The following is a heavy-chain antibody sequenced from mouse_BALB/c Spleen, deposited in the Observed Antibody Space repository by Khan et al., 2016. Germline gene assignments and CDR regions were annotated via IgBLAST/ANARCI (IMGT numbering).Heavy chain of an antibody. Sequence: VQLQQSGAELVKPGASVKLSCTASGFNIKDTYMHWVKQRPDQGLEWIGRIDPANGNTKYDPKFQGKATITADTSSNPAYLQLSSLTSEDTAVYYGARSPYDYDVGFAYWGQGTLVTVSA. CDR2: IDPANGNT. V-gene: IGHV14-3*02. D-gene: IGHD2-4*01. CDR1: GFNIKDTY. CDR3: ARSPYDYDVGFAY. J-gene: IGHJ3*01.